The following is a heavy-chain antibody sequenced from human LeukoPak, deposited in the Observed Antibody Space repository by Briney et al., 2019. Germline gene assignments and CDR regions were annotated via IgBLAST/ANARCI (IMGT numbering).Heavy chain of an antibody. V-gene: IGHV4-38-2*02. J-gene: IGHJ5*02. D-gene: IGHD3-16*01. Sequence: PSETLSLTCTVSGYSISSGYYWGWIRQPPGKGLEWIGSIYHSGSTYYNPSLQSRVTISVDTSKNQFSLKLSSVTAADAAVYYCARLIGGKAYNWFDPWGQGTLVTVSS. CDR1: GYSISSGYY. CDR2: IYHSGST. CDR3: ARLIGGKAYNWFDP.